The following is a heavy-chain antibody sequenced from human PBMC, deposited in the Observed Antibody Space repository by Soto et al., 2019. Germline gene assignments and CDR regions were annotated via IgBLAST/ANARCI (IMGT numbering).Heavy chain of an antibody. Sequence: SETLSLTCTVSGGSISSGGYYWSWIRQHPGKGLEWIGYIYYGGSTYYNPSLRSRATISGDTSKNQFSLKLSSVTAADTAVYYCARGGYYYENSGQNAYDYWGQGILVTVSS. V-gene: IGHV4-31*03. CDR3: ARGGYYYENSGQNAYDY. D-gene: IGHD3-22*01. J-gene: IGHJ4*01. CDR2: IYYGGST. CDR1: GGSISSGGYY.